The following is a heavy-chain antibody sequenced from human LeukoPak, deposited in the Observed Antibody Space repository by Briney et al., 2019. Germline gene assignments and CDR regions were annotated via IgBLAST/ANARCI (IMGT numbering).Heavy chain of an antibody. V-gene: IGHV1-2*02. CDR1: GYTFTGYY. CDR3: AREILDMGQYYYYYYGMDV. J-gene: IGHJ6*02. CDR2: INPNSGGT. Sequence: ASVKVSCKASGYTFTGYYMHWVRQAPGQGLEWMGWINPNSGGTNYAQKFQGRVTMTRDTSISTAYMELSRLRSDDTAVYYCAREILDMGQYYYYYYGMDVWGQGTTVTVSS. D-gene: IGHD2-2*03.